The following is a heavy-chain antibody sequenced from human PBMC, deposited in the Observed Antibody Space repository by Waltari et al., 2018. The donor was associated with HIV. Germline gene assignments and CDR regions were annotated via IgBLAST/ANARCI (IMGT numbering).Heavy chain of an antibody. V-gene: IGHV1-8*01. Sequence: QVQLVQSGAEVKKPGASVKVSCKASGYTFTNYDINWVRQATGQGLEWMGLVNPNRGNTDYAQKFQGRVTMTRNTSIRTVYMELSSLRSEDTAVYYCARGLGGSGSSYDYYFDYWGQGTLLTVSS. CDR2: VNPNRGNT. CDR3: ARGLGGSGSSYDYYFDY. CDR1: GYTFTNYD. D-gene: IGHD3-10*01. J-gene: IGHJ4*02.